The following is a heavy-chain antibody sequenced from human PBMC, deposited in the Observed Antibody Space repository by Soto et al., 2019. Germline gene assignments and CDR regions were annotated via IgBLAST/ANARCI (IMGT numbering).Heavy chain of an antibody. Sequence: ASVKVSCKASGDIFTNHAINWVRQAPGQGLEWMGRISPMFDTTNYAQDFQDRVTITADESATFVYLELNSLKSEDTAVYFCATSSSVAAAGYFKYWGQGTLVTVYS. CDR3: ATSSSVAAAGYFKY. CDR1: GDIFTNHA. D-gene: IGHD6-13*01. V-gene: IGHV1-69*13. CDR2: ISPMFDTT. J-gene: IGHJ4*02.